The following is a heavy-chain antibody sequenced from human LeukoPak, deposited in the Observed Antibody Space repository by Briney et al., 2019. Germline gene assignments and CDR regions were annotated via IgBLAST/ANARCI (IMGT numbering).Heavy chain of an antibody. CDR1: GDSISSSNCY. J-gene: IGHJ5*02. Sequence: SETLSLTCTVSGDSISSSNCYWGWIRQPPGKGLEWIGSIYYSGSTYYNPSLKSRVTISVDTSKNQFSLKLSSVTAADTAVYYCARALGWFDPWGQGTLVTVSS. CDR3: ARALGWFDP. V-gene: IGHV4-39*07. CDR2: IYYSGST.